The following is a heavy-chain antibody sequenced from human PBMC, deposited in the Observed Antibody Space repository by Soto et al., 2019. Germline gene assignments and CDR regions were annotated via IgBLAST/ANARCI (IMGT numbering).Heavy chain of an antibody. CDR1: GFTFSSYA. CDR3: ARDEVAARPAGYFQH. D-gene: IGHD6-6*01. J-gene: IGHJ1*01. CDR2: ISYDGSNK. V-gene: IGHV3-30-3*01. Sequence: GGSLRLSCAASGFTFSSYAMHWVRQAPGKGLEWVAVISYDGSNKYYADSVKGRFTISRDNSKNTLYLQMNSLRAEDTAVYYCARDEVAARPAGYFQHWGQGTLVTVSS.